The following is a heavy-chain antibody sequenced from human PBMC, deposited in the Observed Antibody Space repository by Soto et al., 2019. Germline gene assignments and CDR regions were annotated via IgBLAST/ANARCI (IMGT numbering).Heavy chain of an antibody. CDR2: IYYSGST. Sequence: PSETLSLTCTVSGGSVSSGSYYWSWIRQPPGKGLEWIGYIYYSGSTNYNPSLKSRVTISVDTSKNQFSLKLSSVTAADTAVYYCARAGYYYDSSGYPRIVGFDPWGQGTLVTVSS. CDR3: ARAGYYYDSSGYPRIVGFDP. V-gene: IGHV4-61*01. CDR1: GGSVSSGSYY. D-gene: IGHD3-22*01. J-gene: IGHJ5*02.